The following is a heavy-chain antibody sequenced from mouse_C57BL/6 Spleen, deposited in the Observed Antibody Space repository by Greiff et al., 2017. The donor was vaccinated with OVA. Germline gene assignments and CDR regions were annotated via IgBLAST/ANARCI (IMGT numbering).Heavy chain of an antibody. V-gene: IGHV1-59*01. J-gene: IGHJ4*01. CDR2: IDPSDSYT. Sequence: QVQLQQPGAELVRPGASVKLSCTASGYTFTSYWMHWVKQRPGQGLEWIGVIDPSDSYTNYNQKFKGKATLTVDTSSSTAYMQLSSLTSDDSAVYYCAGAYYYGSRYAIDYWGQGTSVTVSS. CDR1: GYTFTSYW. D-gene: IGHD1-1*01. CDR3: AGAYYYGSRYAIDY.